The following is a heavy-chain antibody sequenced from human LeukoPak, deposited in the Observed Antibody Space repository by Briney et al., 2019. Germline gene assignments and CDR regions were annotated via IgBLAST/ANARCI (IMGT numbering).Heavy chain of an antibody. CDR2: IDWNGAGT. D-gene: IGHD2-15*01. CDR1: GFTFDDYG. J-gene: IGHJ4*02. V-gene: IGHV3-20*04. CDR3: AKNTRTSGRSEIDY. Sequence: GGSLRLSCAASGFTFDDYGMSWVRQAPGKGLEWVSGIDWNGAGTGYADSVKGRFTTSRDNANNSLYMQMNSLRAEDTALYYCAKNTRTSGRSEIDYWGQGTLVTVSS.